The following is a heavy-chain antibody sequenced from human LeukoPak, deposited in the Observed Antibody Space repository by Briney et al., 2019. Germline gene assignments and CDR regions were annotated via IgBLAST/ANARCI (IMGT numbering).Heavy chain of an antibody. CDR1: AYTFTGYY. CDR2: INPSGTST. J-gene: IGHJ4*02. V-gene: IGHV1-46*03. Sequence: ASVKVSCKASAYTFTGYYMHWVRQAPGQGLEWMGTINPSGTSTNYAQKFQGRVTMTRDTSTSTVYIELSGLRSEDTAVYYCAAHLQNWGPFDYWAREPWSPSPQ. D-gene: IGHD7-27*01. CDR3: AAHLQNWGPFDY.